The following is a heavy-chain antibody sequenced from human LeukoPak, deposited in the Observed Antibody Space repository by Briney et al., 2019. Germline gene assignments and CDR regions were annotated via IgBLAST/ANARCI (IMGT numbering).Heavy chain of an antibody. CDR1: GGSISSYY. J-gene: IGHJ5*02. CDR3: ARGPDSSGWYGGSWFDP. CDR2: IYYSGST. D-gene: IGHD6-19*01. Sequence: PSETLSLTCTVSGGSISSYYWSWIRQPPGKGLEWIGYIYYSGSTNYNPSLKSRVTISVDTSKNQFSLKLSSVTAADTAVYYCARGPDSSGWYGGSWFDPWGQGTLVTVSS. V-gene: IGHV4-59*01.